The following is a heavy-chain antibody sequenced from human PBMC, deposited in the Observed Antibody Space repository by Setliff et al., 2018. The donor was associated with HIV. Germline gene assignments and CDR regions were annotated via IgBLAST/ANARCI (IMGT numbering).Heavy chain of an antibody. D-gene: IGHD5-12*01. J-gene: IGHJ4*02. Sequence: SETLSLTCVVYGRSFSGYYWTWIRQPPGKGLEWIGEVNHSGSTNYNPSLKRRVTISVDTSKKDISLNLDFVTAADTGVYYCARGRHIEATIPLDHWGQGTLVTVSS. CDR3: ARGRHIEATIPLDH. CDR1: GRSFSGYY. CDR2: VNHSGST. V-gene: IGHV4-34*01.